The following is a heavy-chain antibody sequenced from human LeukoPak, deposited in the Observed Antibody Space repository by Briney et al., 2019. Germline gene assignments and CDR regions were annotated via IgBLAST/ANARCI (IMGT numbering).Heavy chain of an antibody. V-gene: IGHV1-69*06. J-gene: IGHJ6*04. CDR1: GGTFSSYT. CDR3: ASATLRCSGGSCYEMDV. CDR2: TIPLFGTP. Sequence: SVKVSCKASGGTFSSYTISWVRQAPGQGLEWMGGTIPLFGTPDYAQKFQDRLTITADKSTSTAYMELSSLRSEDTAVYYCASATLRCSGGSCYEMDVWGKGTTVTVSS. D-gene: IGHD2-15*01.